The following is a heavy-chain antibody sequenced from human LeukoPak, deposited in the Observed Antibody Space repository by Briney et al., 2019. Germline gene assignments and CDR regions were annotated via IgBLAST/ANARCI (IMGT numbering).Heavy chain of an antibody. CDR3: ARVAGLRYFDWRSGMDV. CDR1: GGSFSGYY. J-gene: IGHJ6*02. Sequence: PSETLSLTCAVYGGSFSGYYWSWIRQPPGKGLEWIGEINHSGSTNYNPSLKSRATISVDTSKNQFSLKLSSVTAADTAVYYCARVAGLRYFDWRSGMDVWGQGTTVTVSS. V-gene: IGHV4-34*01. D-gene: IGHD3-9*01. CDR2: INHSGST.